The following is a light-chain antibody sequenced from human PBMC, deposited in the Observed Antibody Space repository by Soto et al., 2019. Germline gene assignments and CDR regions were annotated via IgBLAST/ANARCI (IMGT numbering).Light chain of an antibody. CDR1: SSDVGSYDL. Sequence: QSALTQPASVSGSPGQSITISCTGTSSDVGSYDLVSWYQQHPGKAPKLIIYEATKRPSGVSNRFSGSKSGNTASLTISGLQAEDEGDYYCSSYAGSSTVIFGGGTKLTVL. J-gene: IGLJ2*01. CDR3: SSYAGSSTVI. V-gene: IGLV2-23*01. CDR2: EAT.